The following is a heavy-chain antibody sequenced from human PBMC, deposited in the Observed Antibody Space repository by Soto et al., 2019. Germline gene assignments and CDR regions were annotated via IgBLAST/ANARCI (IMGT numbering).Heavy chain of an antibody. J-gene: IGHJ5*02. V-gene: IGHV1-8*01. CDR3: ARGEARAAAGRVRYNWFDP. CDR1: GYTFTSYD. Sequence: GASVKVSCKASGYTFTSYDINWVRQATGQGLEWMGWMNPNSGNTGYAQKFQGRVTMTRNTSISTAYMELSSLRSEDTAVYYCARGEARAAAGRVRYNWFDPWGQGTLVTVSS. D-gene: IGHD6-13*01. CDR2: MNPNSGNT.